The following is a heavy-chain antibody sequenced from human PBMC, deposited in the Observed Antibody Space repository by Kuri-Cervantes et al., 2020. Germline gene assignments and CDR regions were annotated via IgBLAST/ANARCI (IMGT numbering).Heavy chain of an antibody. D-gene: IGHD2-2*01. Sequence: ASVKVSCKASGGTFSSYDINWVRQATGQGLEWMGWMNPNSGNTGYAQKFQGRVTMTTDTSTSTAYMELRSLRSDDTAVYYCARDKGRYCSSTSCYEAYWGQGTLVTVSS. J-gene: IGHJ4*02. V-gene: IGHV1-8*02. CDR2: MNPNSGNT. CDR1: GGTFSSYD. CDR3: ARDKGRYCSSTSCYEAY.